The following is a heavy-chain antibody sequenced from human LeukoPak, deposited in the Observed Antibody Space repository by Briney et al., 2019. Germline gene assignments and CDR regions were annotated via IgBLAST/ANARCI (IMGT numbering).Heavy chain of an antibody. J-gene: IGHJ4*02. CDR3: AKRHPIFGVDY. Sequence: PGGSLRLSCAASGFTFSNYGIQWVRQAPGKGLEWVAFIRYDGDNKYYADSVKGRFTISRDNSKNTLYLQMNSLRGEDTAVYYCAKRHPIFGVDYWGQGTLVTVSS. D-gene: IGHD3-3*01. CDR2: IRYDGDNK. V-gene: IGHV3-30*02. CDR1: GFTFSNYG.